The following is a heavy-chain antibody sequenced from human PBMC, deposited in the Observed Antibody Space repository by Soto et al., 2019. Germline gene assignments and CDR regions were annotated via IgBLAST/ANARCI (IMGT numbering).Heavy chain of an antibody. D-gene: IGHD3-10*01. Sequence: GGSLRLSCAASGFTFSSYAMHWVRQAPGKGLEWVALISYDGSDKDNADSVKGRYIISRDKYKNTVDLQMNSLRAEDTAVYYCAKVGPYDSGSYMFRYNWFGPWGPGTLVTVSS. J-gene: IGHJ5*02. CDR3: AKVGPYDSGSYMFRYNWFGP. CDR2: ISYDGSDK. V-gene: IGHV3-30*14. CDR1: GFTFSSYA.